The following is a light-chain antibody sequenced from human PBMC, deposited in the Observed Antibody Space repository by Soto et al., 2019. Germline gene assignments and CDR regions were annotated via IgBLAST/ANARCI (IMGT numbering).Light chain of an antibody. CDR1: QSISTY. CDR2: AAS. J-gene: IGKJ1*01. CDR3: QQYTAWPLT. V-gene: IGKV1-39*01. Sequence: DIQMTQSPSSLSASVGDRVTITCRASQSISTYLHWYQQKPGKAPNLLIYAASTLQSGVPSRFSGSGSGTDFTLTISRLEPEDFAVYYCQQYTAWPLTFGQGTKVDIK.